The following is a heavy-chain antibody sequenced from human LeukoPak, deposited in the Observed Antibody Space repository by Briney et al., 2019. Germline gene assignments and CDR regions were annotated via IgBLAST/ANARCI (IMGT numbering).Heavy chain of an antibody. J-gene: IGHJ4*02. CDR3: AKTEYYYDSSGYSGYFDY. V-gene: IGHV3-9*01. CDR1: GFTFDDCA. D-gene: IGHD3-22*01. CDR2: ISWNSGGI. Sequence: GGSLRLSCAASGFTFDDCAMHWVRQAPGKGLEWVSGISWNSGGIGYADSVKGRFTISRDNAKNSLYPQMNSLRAEDTALYYCAKTEYYYDSSGYSGYFDYWGQGTLVTVSS.